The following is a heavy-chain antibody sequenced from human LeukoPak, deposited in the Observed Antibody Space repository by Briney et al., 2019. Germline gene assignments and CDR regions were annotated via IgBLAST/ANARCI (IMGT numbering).Heavy chain of an antibody. D-gene: IGHD3-22*01. CDR1: GFTVSSNY. CDR3: AREFPNYYDSSGYGY. J-gene: IGHJ4*02. Sequence: GGSLRLSCAASGFTVSSNYMSWVRQAPGKGLEWVSVIYSGGSTYYADSVKGRFTISRDNSKNTLYLQMNSLRAEDTAAYYCAREFPNYYDSSGYGYWGQGTLVTVSS. V-gene: IGHV3-66*01. CDR2: IYSGGST.